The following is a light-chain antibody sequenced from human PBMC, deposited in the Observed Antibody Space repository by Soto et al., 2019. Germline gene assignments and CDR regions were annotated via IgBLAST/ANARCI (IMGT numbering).Light chain of an antibody. V-gene: IGLV1-51*02. CDR3: GTWDSMLNSVV. CDR1: SSNIGNNF. J-gene: IGLJ2*01. CDR2: ENN. Sequence: QAVVTQPPSVSAAPGQKVTISCSGSSSNIGNNFVSWYQQLPGTAPKLLFYENNKRPSGIPDRFSGSRSGTSATLVITGLQTGDEADYYCGTWDSMLNSVVFGGGTQLTVL.